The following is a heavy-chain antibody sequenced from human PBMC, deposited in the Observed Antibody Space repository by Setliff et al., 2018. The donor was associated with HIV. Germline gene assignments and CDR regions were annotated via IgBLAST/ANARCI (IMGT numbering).Heavy chain of an antibody. Sequence: GASVKVSCKASNYTLINYGVSWVRQAPGQGLEWMGWIGSYSGYTIYAQKFQARLTMTTDTSTPTASMELRSLRSDETAVYYCVRGHCNSDKCWYTWFDPWGQGTLVTVSS. CDR1: NYTLINYG. V-gene: IGHV1-18*01. D-gene: IGHD2-2*01. CDR3: VRGHCNSDKCWYTWFDP. J-gene: IGHJ5*02. CDR2: IGSYSGYT.